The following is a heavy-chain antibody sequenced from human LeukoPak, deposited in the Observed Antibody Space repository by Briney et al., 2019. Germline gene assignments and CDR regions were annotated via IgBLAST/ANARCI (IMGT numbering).Heavy chain of an antibody. J-gene: IGHJ4*02. CDR3: AKVGSSWSLLHFFDY. Sequence: GGSLRLSCVVSGFTLHDYTMHWVRQIPGKGLEWVALLTWNGQITSYGDSVKGRLNISRDNSKNTLYLQMNSLRAEDTAVYYCAKVGSSWSLLHFFDYWGQGTLVTVSS. D-gene: IGHD6-13*01. CDR1: GFTLHDYT. V-gene: IGHV3-43*01. CDR2: LTWNGQIT.